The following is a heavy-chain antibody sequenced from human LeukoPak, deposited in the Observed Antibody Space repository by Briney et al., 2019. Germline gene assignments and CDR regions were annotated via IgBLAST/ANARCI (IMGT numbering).Heavy chain of an antibody. CDR2: IGGSGDNT. CDR1: GFTFSSYA. J-gene: IGHJ4*02. Sequence: PGGSLRLSCAASGFTFSSYAMSWVRQAPGKGLEWASSIGGSGDNTFYADSVKDRFTISRDNSKNTLFLQMNSLRAEDTAVYYCAKGRGTTVTSAANYWGQGTLVTVSS. D-gene: IGHD4-17*01. CDR3: AKGRGTTVTSAANY. V-gene: IGHV3-23*01.